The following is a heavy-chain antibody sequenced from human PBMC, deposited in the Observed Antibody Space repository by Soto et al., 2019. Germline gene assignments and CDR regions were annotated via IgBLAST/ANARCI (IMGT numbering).Heavy chain of an antibody. V-gene: IGHV2-5*02. Sequence: QITLKESGPTLVKPTQTLTLTCTFSGFSLITSGVGVGWIRQPPGKALEWLALIYWDDDKRYSPSLKSRLTITKDTSKNQVVLTMTNMDPVDTATYCCAHSRLVPRTIQHWGQGTLVTVSS. CDR1: GFSLITSGVG. CDR3: AHSRLVPRTIQH. CDR2: IYWDDDK. D-gene: IGHD6-19*01. J-gene: IGHJ1*01.